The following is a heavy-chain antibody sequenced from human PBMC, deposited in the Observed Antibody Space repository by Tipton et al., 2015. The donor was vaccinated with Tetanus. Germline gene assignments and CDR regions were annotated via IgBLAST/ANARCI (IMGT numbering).Heavy chain of an antibody. CDR1: SGSIDSYY. CDR2: ISYSGSS. J-gene: IGHJ4*02. V-gene: IGHV4-59*01. CDR3: ARGIGDY. Sequence: TLSLTCTVSSGSIDSYYWSWIRQPPGKGLEWIGYISYSGSSEYNPSLKSRVTVSEDTSKSQFSLKLSSVTAADTAVYYCARGIGDYWGQGTLVTVSS. D-gene: IGHD3-16*02.